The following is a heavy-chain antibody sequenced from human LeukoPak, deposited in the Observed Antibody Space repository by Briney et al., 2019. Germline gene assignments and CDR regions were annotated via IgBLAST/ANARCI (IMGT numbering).Heavy chain of an antibody. CDR3: TVNYCSGATCYMY. J-gene: IGHJ4*02. V-gene: IGHV3-30*02. CDR1: GFTFSSYG. CDR2: IRYDGSNE. D-gene: IGHD2-15*01. Sequence: GGSLRLSCAASGFTFSSYGMHWVRQAPGKGLEWVSFIRYDGSNEYYADSVRGRFTISRDDSKNTAYLQMNSLKTEDTAVYYCTVNYCSGATCYMYWGQGTLVTVSS.